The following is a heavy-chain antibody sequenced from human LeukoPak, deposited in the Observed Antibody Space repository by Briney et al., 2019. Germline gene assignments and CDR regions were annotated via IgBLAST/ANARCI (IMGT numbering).Heavy chain of an antibody. V-gene: IGHV3-23*01. Sequence: GGTLRLSCAASGFTFSSYGMSWVRQAPGKGLEWVSAISGSGGSTYYADSVKGRFTISRDNSKNTLYLQMNSLRAEDTAVYYCAKFGTYYYDSSGYFDYYYYMDVWGKGTTVTISS. D-gene: IGHD3-22*01. CDR1: GFTFSSYG. J-gene: IGHJ6*03. CDR2: ISGSGGST. CDR3: AKFGTYYYDSSGYFDYYYYMDV.